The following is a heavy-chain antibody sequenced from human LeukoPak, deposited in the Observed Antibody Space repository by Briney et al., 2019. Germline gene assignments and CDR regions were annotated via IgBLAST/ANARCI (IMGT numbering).Heavy chain of an antibody. CDR2: IYWDDDK. V-gene: IGHV2-5*02. CDR3: AHSYSSSWYEKASFDP. Sequence: SGPTLVNPTQTLTLTCTFSGFSLSTSGVGVGWIRQPPGKALEWPALIYWDDDKRYSPSLKSRLTITKDTSKNQVVLTMTNMDPVDTATYYCAHSYSSSWYEKASFDPWGQGTLVTVSS. J-gene: IGHJ5*02. CDR1: GFSLSTSGVG. D-gene: IGHD6-13*01.